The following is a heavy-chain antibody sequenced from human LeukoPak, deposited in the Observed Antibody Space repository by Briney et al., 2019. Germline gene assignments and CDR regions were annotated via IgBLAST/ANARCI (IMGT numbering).Heavy chain of an antibody. CDR2: VHLSGAS. CDR1: GGSILTTNW. D-gene: IGHD1-26*01. CDR3: TRESGAFSPFGF. J-gene: IGHJ4*02. Sequence: SETLSLTCAVSGGSILTTNWWRWVRQPPGKGLEWIGEVHLSGASNYNPSLKSRVNMSIDKSKNQLSLELTSVTAADTAIYYCTRESGAFSPFGFWGQGTLVTVSS. V-gene: IGHV4-4*02.